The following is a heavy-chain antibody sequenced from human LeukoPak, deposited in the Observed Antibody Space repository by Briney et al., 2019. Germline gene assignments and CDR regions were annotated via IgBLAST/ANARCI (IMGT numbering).Heavy chain of an antibody. J-gene: IGHJ4*02. CDR2: IYRDGGSA. CDR3: ARDEVAASFDN. D-gene: IGHD5-12*01. Sequence: TGGSLRLSCAASGFTFSSYWMHWVRHAPGKGLVYVSGIYRDGGSARYAESVKGRFTISRDNAKNTLYLQMNSLRAEDTAVYYCARDEVAASFDNWGQGTLVTVSS. CDR1: GFTFSSYW. V-gene: IGHV3-74*01.